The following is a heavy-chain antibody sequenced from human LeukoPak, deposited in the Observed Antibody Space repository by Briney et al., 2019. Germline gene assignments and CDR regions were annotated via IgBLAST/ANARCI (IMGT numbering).Heavy chain of an antibody. CDR3: ASFGGYCSGGSCYPPTGGQYYYYYYGMDV. Sequence: PGGALRLSCAASGFTFSSYWMSWGRRAPGKGLEWGAHIKQDRRVKYSVGSVKGRFTISRDNAKCSLYLQMNSLRAEDTAVYYCASFGGYCSGGSCYPPTGGQYYYYYYGMDVWGQGTTVTVSS. J-gene: IGHJ6*02. CDR1: GFTFSSYW. V-gene: IGHV3-7*01. D-gene: IGHD2-15*01. CDR2: IKQDRRVK.